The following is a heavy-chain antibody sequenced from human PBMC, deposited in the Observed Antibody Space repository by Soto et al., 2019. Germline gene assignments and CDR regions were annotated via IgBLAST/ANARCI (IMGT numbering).Heavy chain of an antibody. V-gene: IGHV3-9*01. CDR3: AKDIDRPGIAFMDV. Sequence: GGSLRLSCAASGFTFDDYAMHWVRQAPGKGLEWVSGISWNSGSIGYADSVKGRFTISRDNAKNSLYLQMNSLRAEDTALYYCAKDIDRPGIAFMDVWGKGTTVTVSS. CDR2: ISWNSGSI. D-gene: IGHD6-13*01. CDR1: GFTFDDYA. J-gene: IGHJ6*03.